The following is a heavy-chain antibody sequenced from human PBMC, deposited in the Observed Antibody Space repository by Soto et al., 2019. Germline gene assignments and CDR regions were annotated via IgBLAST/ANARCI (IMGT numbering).Heavy chain of an antibody. Sequence: EVQLVESGGGLVQPGGSLRLSCAASGFTFSSYSMNWVRQAPGKGLEWVSYISSSSSTIYYADSVKGRFTISRDNAKNSLYLQMNSLRDEDTAVYYCARDGVVVPAADYYYYYGMDVWGQGTTVTVSS. D-gene: IGHD2-2*01. CDR1: GFTFSSYS. CDR3: ARDGVVVPAADYYYYYGMDV. CDR2: ISSSSSTI. J-gene: IGHJ6*02. V-gene: IGHV3-48*02.